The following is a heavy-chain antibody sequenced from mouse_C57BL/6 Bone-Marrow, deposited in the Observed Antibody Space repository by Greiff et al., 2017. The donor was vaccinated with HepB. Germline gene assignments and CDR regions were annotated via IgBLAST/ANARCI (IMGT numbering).Heavy chain of an antibody. CDR1: GYTFTDYY. J-gene: IGHJ4*01. V-gene: IGHV1-19*01. CDR3: AKVYYGSSYGGDYAMDY. CDR2: INPYNGGT. Sequence: VQLQQSGPVLVKPGASVKMSCKASGYTFTDYYMNWVKQSHGKSLEWIGVINPYNGGTSYNQKFKGKATLTVDKSSSTAYMELNSLTSEDSAVYYCAKVYYGSSYGGDYAMDYWGQGTSVTVSS. D-gene: IGHD1-1*01.